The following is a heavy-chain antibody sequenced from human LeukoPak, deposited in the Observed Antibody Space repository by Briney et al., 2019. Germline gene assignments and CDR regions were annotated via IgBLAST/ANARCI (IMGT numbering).Heavy chain of an antibody. Sequence: GGSLRLSCAASGFTFSSYSMNWVRQAPGKGLEWVSSISSSSSYIYYADSVKGRFTISRDNARNSLYLQMNSLRAEDTAVYYCAREGAELLVYWGQGTLFTVSS. D-gene: IGHD6-13*01. V-gene: IGHV3-21*01. J-gene: IGHJ4*02. CDR1: GFTFSSYS. CDR3: AREGAELLVY. CDR2: ISSSSSYI.